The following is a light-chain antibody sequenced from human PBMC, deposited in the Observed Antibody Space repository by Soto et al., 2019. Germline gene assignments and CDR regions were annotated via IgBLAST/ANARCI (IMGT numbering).Light chain of an antibody. V-gene: IGKV3-15*01. CDR2: GAS. J-gene: IGKJ4*01. CDR3: QQYSTWLS. Sequence: EIVMTQSPATLSVSPGERVTLSCRASQSVGTTLAWYQQKPGQPPRLLIRGASTRGTGIPDRFGGSGSGTEFTLTISSLQSEDFAVYYCQQYSTWLSFGGGTKVEIK. CDR1: QSVGTT.